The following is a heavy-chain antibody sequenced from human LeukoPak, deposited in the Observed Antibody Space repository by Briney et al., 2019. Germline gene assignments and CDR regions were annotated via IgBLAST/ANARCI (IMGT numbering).Heavy chain of an antibody. CDR3: ARDRSPWGESTGTFYH. V-gene: IGHV1-3*01. CDR1: GYTFSSYA. Sequence: GASVKVSCKASGYTFSSYAMHWVRQAPGQSLEWMGWINAGVGNTKYSQKFPGRITVTRDTSATTAYMELSSLRSEDTALYYCARDRSPWGESTGTFYHGGQGTLVTVSS. CDR2: INAGVGNT. D-gene: IGHD7-27*01. J-gene: IGHJ1*01.